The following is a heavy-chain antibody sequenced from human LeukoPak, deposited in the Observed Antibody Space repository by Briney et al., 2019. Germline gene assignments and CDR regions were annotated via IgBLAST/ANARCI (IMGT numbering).Heavy chain of an antibody. V-gene: IGHV3-53*05. CDR2: IYSDNT. CDR3: TIPETGTTRY. Sequence: GGSLRLSCTVSGFTVSSNSMSWVRQAPGKGLEWVSFIYSDNTHYSDSVKGRFTISRDNSKNTLYLQMNSLKIEDTAVYYCTIPETGTTRYWGQGTLVTVSS. D-gene: IGHD1-1*01. CDR1: GFTVSSNS. J-gene: IGHJ4*02.